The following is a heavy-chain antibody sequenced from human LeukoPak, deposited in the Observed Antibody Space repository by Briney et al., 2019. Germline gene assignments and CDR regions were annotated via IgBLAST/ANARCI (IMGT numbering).Heavy chain of an antibody. CDR1: GFTFSTYS. D-gene: IGHD2-21*02. V-gene: IGHV3-21*01. CDR3: ARDPCCCGGDCYSVLDY. CDR2: ISSSSSYI. Sequence: GGSLRLSCAASGFTFSTYSMKWVRQAPGKGLEWVSSISSSSSYIYYGDSVKGRFTISRDNAKNSMYLQMNSLTAEDTAVYYCARDPCCCGGDCYSVLDYWGQGTLVTVSS. J-gene: IGHJ4*02.